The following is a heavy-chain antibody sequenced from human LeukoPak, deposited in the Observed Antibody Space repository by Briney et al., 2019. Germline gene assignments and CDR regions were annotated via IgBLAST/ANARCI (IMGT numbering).Heavy chain of an antibody. Sequence: GGSLTLSCTASGFTYSHYGMHWVRQAQGTGLERVAVIWSDATEKYYSDAVKGRFTISRDNSRNTLYLQMNSLRGEDTAVYYCAKDAQRGFDYSNSLEYWGQGTLVTVSS. CDR2: IWSDATEK. J-gene: IGHJ4*02. D-gene: IGHD4-11*01. V-gene: IGHV3-33*06. CDR3: AKDAQRGFDYSNSLEY. CDR1: GFTYSHYG.